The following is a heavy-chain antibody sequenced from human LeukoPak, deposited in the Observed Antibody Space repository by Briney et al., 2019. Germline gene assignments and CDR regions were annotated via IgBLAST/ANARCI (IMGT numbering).Heavy chain of an antibody. CDR3: ARINYGDYRYGMDV. D-gene: IGHD4-17*01. V-gene: IGHV1-8*01. CDR1: GYTFTSYD. Sequence: GASVKVSCKASGYTFTSYDINWVRQATGQGLEWMGWMNPNSGNTDYAQKFQGRVTMTRDTSISTAYMELSNLRSEDTAVYYCARINYGDYRYGMDVXXXGXTXTVSS. CDR2: MNPNSGNT. J-gene: IGHJ6*01.